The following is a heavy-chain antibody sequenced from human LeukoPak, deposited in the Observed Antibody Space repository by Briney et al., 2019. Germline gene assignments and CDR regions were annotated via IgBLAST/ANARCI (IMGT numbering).Heavy chain of an antibody. V-gene: IGHV3-7*03. CDR1: GFMFSSNW. D-gene: IGHD5-24*01. CDR2: IKEDGTET. CDR3: AKEGRSLQTY. J-gene: IGHJ4*02. Sequence: GGSLRLSCAASGFMFSSNWMSWVRLAPGKGLEWVANIKEDGTETYYVDSVKGRFTISRDDAKNSLYLQMNSLRVEDTAVYYCAKEGRSLQTYWGQGTLVTVSS.